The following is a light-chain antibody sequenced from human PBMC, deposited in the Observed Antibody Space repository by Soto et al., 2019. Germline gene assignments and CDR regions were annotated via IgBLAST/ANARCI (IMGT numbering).Light chain of an antibody. CDR2: EVT. CDR3: SSYAGSSTLDV. J-gene: IGLJ1*01. Sequence: QSVLTQPPSASGSLGQSVTISCTGTASDVGVYNYVSWYQQHPGKAPKLMIYEVTKRPSGVPDRFSGSKSGTTASLTVSGLRAEDEADYYCSSYAGSSTLDVFGTGTKGTVL. CDR1: ASDVGVYNY. V-gene: IGLV2-8*01.